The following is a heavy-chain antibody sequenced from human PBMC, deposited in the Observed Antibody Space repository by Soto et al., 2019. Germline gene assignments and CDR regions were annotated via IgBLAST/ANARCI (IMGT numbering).Heavy chain of an antibody. D-gene: IGHD3-16*01. CDR1: GFTVSSSE. V-gene: IGHV3-48*03. J-gene: IGHJ6*01. CDR3: SRDKGERVAYGMDV. Sequence: EVQLVESGGGLVQTGGSLRLSCTASGFTVSSSEMNWVRQAPGQGLEWVSYINENGTTFYAESVRGRFTISRDRAKTSLFLQMISLRAGDTAVYYCSRDKGERVAYGMDVWGQGSRVTVSS. CDR2: INENGTT.